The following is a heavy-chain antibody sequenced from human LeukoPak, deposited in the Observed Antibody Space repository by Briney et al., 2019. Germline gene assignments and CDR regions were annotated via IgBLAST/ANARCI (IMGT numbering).Heavy chain of an antibody. V-gene: IGHV4-34*01. CDR2: INHSGST. D-gene: IGHD1-26*01. CDR3: ARRRIVGATDY. J-gene: IGHJ4*02. CDR1: GGSSSGYY. Sequence: PSETLSLTCAVYGGSSSGYYWSWSPQPPAKGLESIGEINHSGSTNYNPSLKSRVTISVDTSKNQFSLKLSSVTAADTAVYYCARRRIVGATDYWGQGTLVTVSS.